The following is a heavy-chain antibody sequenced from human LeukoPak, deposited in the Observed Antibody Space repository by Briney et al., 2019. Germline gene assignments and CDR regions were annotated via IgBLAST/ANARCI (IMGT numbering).Heavy chain of an antibody. CDR2: ISGSGGIT. V-gene: IGHV3-23*01. CDR1: GFTFSSYA. D-gene: IGHD3-22*01. Sequence: GGSLRLSCAASGFTFSSYAMTWVRQAPGKGLEWVSAISGSGGITYYADSVKGRFTISRDNSKSTLYLQMNSLRAEDTAVYYCAEDRITMIVVEAFDYWGQGTLVTVSS. CDR3: AEDRITMIVVEAFDY. J-gene: IGHJ4*02.